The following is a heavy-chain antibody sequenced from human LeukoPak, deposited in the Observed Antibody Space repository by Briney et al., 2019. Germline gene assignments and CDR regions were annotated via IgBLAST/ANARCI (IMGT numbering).Heavy chain of an antibody. CDR1: GGTFSSYA. Sequence: ASVKVSCKASGGTFSSYAISWVRQAPGQGLEWMGGIIPIFGTANYAQKFQGRVTITADESTSTAYMELSSLRSEDTAVYYCARVSAGYYYGSGSRLEGYFQHWGQGTLVTVSS. CDR2: IIPIFGTA. V-gene: IGHV1-69*13. CDR3: ARVSAGYYYGSGSRLEGYFQH. D-gene: IGHD3-10*01. J-gene: IGHJ1*01.